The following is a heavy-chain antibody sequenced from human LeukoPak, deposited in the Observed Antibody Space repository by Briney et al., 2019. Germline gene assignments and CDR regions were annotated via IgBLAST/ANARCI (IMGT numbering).Heavy chain of an antibody. CDR3: ARGRSGYYRTAFDL. J-gene: IGHJ2*01. Sequence: PSETLSLACTVSGGSISSYYWGWIRQPPGKGLEWIGYIYYSGSTNYNPSLKSRVTISVDTSKNQFSLKLSSVTAADTAVYYCARGRSGYYRTAFDLWGRGTLVTVSS. CDR2: IYYSGST. D-gene: IGHD3-22*01. CDR1: GGSISSYY. V-gene: IGHV4-59*01.